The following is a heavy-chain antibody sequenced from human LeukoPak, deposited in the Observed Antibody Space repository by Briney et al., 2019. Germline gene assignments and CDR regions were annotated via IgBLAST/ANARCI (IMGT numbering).Heavy chain of an antibody. Sequence: SETLSLTCTVSGGYISSRGYYWAWMRQPPGKGLEWIGSISHSGSTYYNPSLKSRVNIAADTSKNQFSLRLNSVTAADTAVHYCARQGAGGSDYWGQGTLVTVSS. D-gene: IGHD2-8*02. CDR1: GGYISSRGYY. CDR3: ARQGAGGSDY. J-gene: IGHJ4*02. CDR2: ISHSGST. V-gene: IGHV4-39*01.